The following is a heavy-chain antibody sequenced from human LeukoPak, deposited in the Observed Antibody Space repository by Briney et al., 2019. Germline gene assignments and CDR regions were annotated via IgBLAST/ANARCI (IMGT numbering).Heavy chain of an antibody. V-gene: IGHV4-4*07. Sequence: SETLSLTCSVSGGSTNSYYWSWIRQFGGKGLEWIGRIYSSGSTVYNPSLNSRLTMSIDTSKNQFSLTLKSVTATDTAVYYCARVKASSTSWTFDQWGQEALVTVSS. CDR2: IYSSGST. CDR1: GGSTNSYY. J-gene: IGHJ4*02. D-gene: IGHD2-2*01. CDR3: ARVKASSTSWTFDQ.